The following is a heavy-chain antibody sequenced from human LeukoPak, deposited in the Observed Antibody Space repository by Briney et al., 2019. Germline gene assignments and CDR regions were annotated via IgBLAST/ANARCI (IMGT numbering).Heavy chain of an antibody. Sequence: GGSLRLTCVASGFTFSSYAMSWVRQAPGKGLEWVSSISDSGGSTYYADSVQGRFTISRDNSKNTLYLQMNSLRAEDTATYFCAQGQWEFPAWGQGALVTVSS. CDR2: ISDSGGST. CDR3: AQGQWEFPA. V-gene: IGHV3-23*01. D-gene: IGHD1-26*01. J-gene: IGHJ5*02. CDR1: GFTFSSYA.